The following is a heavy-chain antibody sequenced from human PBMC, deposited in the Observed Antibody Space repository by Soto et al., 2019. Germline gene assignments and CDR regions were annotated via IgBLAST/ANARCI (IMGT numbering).Heavy chain of an antibody. J-gene: IGHJ6*02. V-gene: IGHV1-18*01. D-gene: IGHD6-25*01. CDR1: GYIFTTYI. CDR3: ARIAAESDFAMDV. CDR2: IRAYNGDT. Sequence: QVQLVQSGAEVKKPGASLKVSCKASGYIFTTYIITWVRQAPGQGLEWMGWIRAYNGDTTYPQKVQGRVTMTMETSKSKAYMELRSLRSDDTAVYYCARIAAESDFAMDVWGQGTTVTVSS.